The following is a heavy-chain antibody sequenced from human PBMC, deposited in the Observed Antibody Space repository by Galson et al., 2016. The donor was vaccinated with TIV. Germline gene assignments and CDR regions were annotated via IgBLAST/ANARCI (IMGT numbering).Heavy chain of an antibody. CDR1: GGTFSGYA. V-gene: IGHV1-69*05. J-gene: IGHJ3*02. CDR3: ARDQAFIDCVDCPYVPNVFDS. D-gene: IGHD3-9*01. CDR2: VIPVFGVA. Sequence: SVKVSCKASGGTFSGYAISWVRRAPGRGLEWLGGVIPVFGVASSAEKFQDRVAITTDGSATTAFMELTRLRSDDTAVYFCARDQAFIDCVDCPYVPNVFDSWGPGTPVIVSS.